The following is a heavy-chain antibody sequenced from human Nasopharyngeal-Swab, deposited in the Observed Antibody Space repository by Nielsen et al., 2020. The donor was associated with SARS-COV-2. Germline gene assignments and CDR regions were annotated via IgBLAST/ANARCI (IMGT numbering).Heavy chain of an antibody. D-gene: IGHD3-3*01. CDR2: IYYSGST. CDR1: GGSISSGGYY. Sequence: SETLSLTCTVSGGSISSGGYYWSWIRQHPGKGLEWIGYIYYSGSTYYNPSLKSRVTISVDTSKNQFSLKLSPVTAADTAVYYCARAPTITIFGVVANFDYWGQGTLVTVSS. V-gene: IGHV4-31*03. J-gene: IGHJ4*02. CDR3: ARAPTITIFGVVANFDY.